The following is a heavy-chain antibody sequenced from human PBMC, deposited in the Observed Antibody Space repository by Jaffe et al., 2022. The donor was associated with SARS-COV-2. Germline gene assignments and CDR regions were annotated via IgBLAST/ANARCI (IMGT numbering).Heavy chain of an antibody. J-gene: IGHJ5*02. V-gene: IGHV4-59*01. D-gene: IGHD6-19*01. CDR2: IYYSGST. Sequence: QVQLQESGPGLVKPSETLSLTCTVSGGSISSYYWSWIRQPPGKGLEWIGYIYYSGSTNYNPSLKSRVTISVDTSKNQFSLKLSSVTAADTAVYYCARGSRGGAVAGSRRFDPWGQGTLVTVSS. CDR1: GGSISSYY. CDR3: ARGSRGGAVAGSRRFDP.